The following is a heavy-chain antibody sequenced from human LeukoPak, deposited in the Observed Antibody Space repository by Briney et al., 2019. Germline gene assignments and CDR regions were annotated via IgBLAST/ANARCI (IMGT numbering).Heavy chain of an antibody. Sequence: SETLSLTCAVYGGSFSGYYWSWIRQPPGKGLEWIGEINHRGSTNYNPSLKSRVTISVDTSKNQFSLKLSSVTSADPAVYYCARDLTGHDFWSGYYPDWGQGTLVTVSS. CDR3: ARDLTGHDFWSGYYPD. CDR1: GGSFSGYY. CDR2: INHRGST. D-gene: IGHD3-3*01. V-gene: IGHV4-34*01. J-gene: IGHJ4*02.